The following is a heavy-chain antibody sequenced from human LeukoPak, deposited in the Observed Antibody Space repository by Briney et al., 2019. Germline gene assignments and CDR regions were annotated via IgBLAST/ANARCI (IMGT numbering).Heavy chain of an antibody. D-gene: IGHD3-3*01. CDR3: ATVYDFWSGYYPNDAFDI. CDR2: INPNSGGT. Sequence: GASVKVSCKASGYTFTGYYMRWVRQAPGQGLEWMGWINPNSGGTNYAQKFQGRVTMTRDTSISTAYMELSRLRSDDAAVYYCATVYDFWSGYYPNDAFDIWGQGTMVTVSS. V-gene: IGHV1-2*02. J-gene: IGHJ3*02. CDR1: GYTFTGYY.